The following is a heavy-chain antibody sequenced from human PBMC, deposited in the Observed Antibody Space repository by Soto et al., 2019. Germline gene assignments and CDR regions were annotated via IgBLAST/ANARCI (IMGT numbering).Heavy chain of an antibody. D-gene: IGHD2-2*01. J-gene: IGHJ6*02. CDR2: IYHSGST. V-gene: IGHV4-4*02. CDR3: ARDREYCTSSSCYRASGYGMDV. Sequence: PSETLSLTCAVSGGSISSYNWWSWVRQPPGKGLEWIGEIYHSGSTNYNPSLKSRLTISVDKSKNQLSLKLSSVTAADTAVYYCARDREYCTSSSCYRASGYGMDVWGQGTTVTVSS. CDR1: GGSISSYNW.